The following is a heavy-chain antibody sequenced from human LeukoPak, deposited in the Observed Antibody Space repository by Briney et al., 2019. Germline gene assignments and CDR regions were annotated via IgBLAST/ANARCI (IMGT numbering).Heavy chain of an antibody. CDR3: VKNGWLDY. D-gene: IGHD6-19*01. V-gene: IGHV3-21*06. Sequence: GSLRVSRVPPGFTFSSENMSWACQGPQRGLECVSQISTSGEFTKYVESVEGRFTISRDNAENSLYLLMNSLRVEDTAVYYCVKNGWLDYWGQGILVTVSS. CDR1: GFTFSSEN. CDR2: ISTSGEFT. J-gene: IGHJ4*02.